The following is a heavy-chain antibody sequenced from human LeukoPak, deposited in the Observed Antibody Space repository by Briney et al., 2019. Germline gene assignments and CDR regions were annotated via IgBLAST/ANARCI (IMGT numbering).Heavy chain of an antibody. CDR3: ARGHSTSWNSFDY. CDR2: IIQNSAGT. V-gene: IGHV1-2*02. J-gene: IGHJ4*02. D-gene: IGHD2-2*01. CDR1: GGTFSSYT. Sequence: ASVKVSCKASGGTFSSYTISWVRQALGQGLEWMGRIIQNSAGTNYAQKFQGRVTMTRDTSISTAYMELSRLRSDDTAVYYCARGHSTSWNSFDYWGQGTLVTVSS.